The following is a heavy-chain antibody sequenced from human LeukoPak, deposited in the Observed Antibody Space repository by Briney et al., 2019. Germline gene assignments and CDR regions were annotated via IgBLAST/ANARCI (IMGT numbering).Heavy chain of an antibody. Sequence: GGSLRLSCAASGFTFSIHSMNWVRQALGKGLEWVSTFSGSGGSTYYADSVKGRFSISRDNSKNTLYLQMNSLRAEDTAAYYCARSGLNRFDYWGQGTLVTVSS. V-gene: IGHV3-23*01. D-gene: IGHD2-15*01. CDR2: FSGSGGST. CDR1: GFTFSIHS. J-gene: IGHJ4*02. CDR3: ARSGLNRFDY.